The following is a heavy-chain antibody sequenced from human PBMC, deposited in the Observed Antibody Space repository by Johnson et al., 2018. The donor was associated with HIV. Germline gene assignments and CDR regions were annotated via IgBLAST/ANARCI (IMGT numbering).Heavy chain of an antibody. CDR1: GFTVSRYY. Sequence: MLLVESGGGLVQPGGSLRLSCAASGFTVSRYYISWVRQAPGKGLEWVSVIYSDGSIYYADSVKGRCTISRDNSKNTLYLQMNSLRAEDTAVYYCARVTPQRGWNDAFDIWGQGTMVTVSS. CDR2: IYSDGSI. V-gene: IGHV3-66*01. J-gene: IGHJ3*02. D-gene: IGHD1-1*01. CDR3: ARVTPQRGWNDAFDI.